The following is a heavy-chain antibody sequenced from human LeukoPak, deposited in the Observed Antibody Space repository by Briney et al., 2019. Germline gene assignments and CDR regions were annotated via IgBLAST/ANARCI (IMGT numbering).Heavy chain of an antibody. Sequence: GRSLRLSCAASGFSFSSYDMYWVRQAPGKGLEWVALIWYDGSNKNYADSVKGRFTISRDNSKNTLFLQMNSLRAEDTAVYYCAREASDAFDICSQGTMVTVSS. J-gene: IGHJ3*02. CDR3: AREASDAFDI. CDR2: IWYDGSNK. CDR1: GFSFSSYD. V-gene: IGHV3-33*07.